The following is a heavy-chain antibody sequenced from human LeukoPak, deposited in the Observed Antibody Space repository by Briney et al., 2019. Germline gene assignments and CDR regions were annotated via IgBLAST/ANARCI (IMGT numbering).Heavy chain of an antibody. V-gene: IGHV3-11*01. Sequence: GGSLRLSCAASGFTYRDYYMSWIRHATGKAVEWVSYISSSGSTIYYADSVKGRFTISRDNAKNSLYLQMNSLRAEDTAVYYCARDGGSVRPVDIVATGVDFDYWGQGTLVTVSS. CDR1: GFTYRDYY. D-gene: IGHD5-12*01. CDR2: ISSSGSTI. J-gene: IGHJ4*02. CDR3: ARDGGSVRPVDIVATGVDFDY.